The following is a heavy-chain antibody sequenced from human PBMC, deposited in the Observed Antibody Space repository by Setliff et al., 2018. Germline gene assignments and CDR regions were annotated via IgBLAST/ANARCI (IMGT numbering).Heavy chain of an antibody. CDR3: AREGYYDSSGPDDAFDI. V-gene: IGHV4-38-2*02. Sequence: SETLSLTCNVSGDSISSTYHWGWIRQSPGKGLEWIGTIYHSGNTYYNPSLNSRLTISVDTSKNQFSLKLSSVTAADTAVYYCAREGYYDSSGPDDAFDIWGQGTMVTVSS. D-gene: IGHD3-22*01. CDR2: IYHSGNT. CDR1: GDSISSTYH. J-gene: IGHJ3*02.